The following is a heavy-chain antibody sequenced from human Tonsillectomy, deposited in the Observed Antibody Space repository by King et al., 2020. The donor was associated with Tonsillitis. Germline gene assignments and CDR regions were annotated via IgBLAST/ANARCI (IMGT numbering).Heavy chain of an antibody. CDR3: ALHFDWLSDDAFDI. V-gene: IGHV2-5*02. CDR1: GFSPSTSGVG. J-gene: IGHJ3*02. D-gene: IGHD3-9*01. CDR2: IYWDDDK. Sequence: ITLQESGPTLVKPTQTLTLTCTFSGFSPSTSGVGVGWIRQPPGKALEWLALIYWDDDKRYSPSLKSRLTITKDTSKNQVVLTMTNMAPVDTATYYCALHFDWLSDDAFDIWGQGTMVTVSS.